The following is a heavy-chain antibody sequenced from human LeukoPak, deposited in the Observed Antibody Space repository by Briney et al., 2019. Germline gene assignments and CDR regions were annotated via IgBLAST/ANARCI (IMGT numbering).Heavy chain of an antibody. Sequence: GGSLKLSCAASGFTFSSYAMSWVRLAPGKGLEWVSAISGSGGSTYYADSVKGRFTISRDNSKNTLYLQMNSLRAEDTAVYYCANQYSGYDTPFDYWGQGTLVTVSS. D-gene: IGHD5-12*01. CDR3: ANQYSGYDTPFDY. CDR2: ISGSGGST. CDR1: GFTFSSYA. J-gene: IGHJ4*02. V-gene: IGHV3-23*01.